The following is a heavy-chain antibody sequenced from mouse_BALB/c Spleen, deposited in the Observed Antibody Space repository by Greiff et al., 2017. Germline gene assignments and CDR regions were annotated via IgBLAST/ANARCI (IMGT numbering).Heavy chain of an antibody. CDR2: IWTGGGT. D-gene: IGHD2-10*02. V-gene: IGHV2-9-2*01. J-gene: IGHJ2*01. CDR1: GFSLTSYD. Sequence: QVQLQQSGPGLVAPSQSLSITCTVSGFSLTSYDISWIRQPPGKGLEWLGVIWTGGGTNYNSAFMSRLSISKDNSKSQVFLKMNSLQTDDTAIYYCVRDAAYGNYFDYWGQGTTLTVSS. CDR3: VRDAAYGNYFDY.